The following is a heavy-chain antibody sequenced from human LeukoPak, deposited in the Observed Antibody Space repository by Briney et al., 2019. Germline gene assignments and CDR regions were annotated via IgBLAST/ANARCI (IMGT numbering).Heavy chain of an antibody. CDR1: GFTFDDYA. CDR2: ISWNSGSI. Sequence: GRSLRLSCAASGFTFDDYAMRWVRQAPGKGLEWVSGISWNSGSIGYADSVKGRFTISRDNAKNSLYLQMNSLRAEDMALYYCAKDSGDYLDYMDVWGKGTTVTVSS. V-gene: IGHV3-9*03. CDR3: AKDSGDYLDYMDV. D-gene: IGHD4-17*01. J-gene: IGHJ6*03.